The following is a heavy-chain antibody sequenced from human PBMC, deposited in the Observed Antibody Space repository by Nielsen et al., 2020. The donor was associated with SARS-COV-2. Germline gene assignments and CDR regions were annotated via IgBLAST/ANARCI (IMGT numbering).Heavy chain of an antibody. CDR3: ARVGSYGDPEYLDY. D-gene: IGHD4/OR15-4a*01. CDR2: IKLDGSEK. Sequence: GGSLRPSCVVSGFNFGVYWMTWVRQAPGKGLGWVGNIKLDGSEKYYVDSVKGRFTISRDNARNTLYLQMNSLRVEDTAVYYCARVGSYGDPEYLDYWGQGALVTVSS. CDR1: GFNFGVYW. V-gene: IGHV3-7*01. J-gene: IGHJ4*02.